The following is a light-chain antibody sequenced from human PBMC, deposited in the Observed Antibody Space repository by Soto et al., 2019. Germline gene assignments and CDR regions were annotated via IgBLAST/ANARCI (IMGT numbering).Light chain of an antibody. Sequence: QSVLAQPASVSGSPGQSITISCTGTSSDVGGYNYVSWYQQHPGKAQKLMNYDVSNRPSGVSNRISGSKSGNTASLTIYGLQAEDEADYYCSSYTSSSTLVFGTGTRSPS. CDR2: DVS. V-gene: IGLV2-14*01. J-gene: IGLJ1*01. CDR3: SSYTSSSTLV. CDR1: SSDVGGYNY.